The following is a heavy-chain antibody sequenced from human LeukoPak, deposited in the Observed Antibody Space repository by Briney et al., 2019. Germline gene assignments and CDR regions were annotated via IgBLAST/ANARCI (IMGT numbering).Heavy chain of an antibody. J-gene: IGHJ3*02. CDR2: IRSKAYGGTT. D-gene: IGHD3-10*01. CDR3: TRVGPRIYYGSRFDAFDI. Sequence: GGSLRLSCTASGFTFGDFAMSWVRQAPGKGLEWVGFIRSKAYGGTTEYAASVKGRFTISRDDSKSIAYLQMNSLKTEDTAVYYCTRVGPRIYYGSRFDAFDIWGQGTMVTVSS. V-gene: IGHV3-49*04. CDR1: GFTFGDFA.